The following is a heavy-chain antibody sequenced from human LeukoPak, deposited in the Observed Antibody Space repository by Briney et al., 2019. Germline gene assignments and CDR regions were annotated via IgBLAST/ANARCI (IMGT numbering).Heavy chain of an antibody. Sequence: SETLSLTCALYGGSFTGYYWSWIRQPQGKVLEWNGEINHSGRTNYNPSLKTRVTRSVDTSKNQFSLKLSSVTAATTPWYYSAGGPLRLAACGQGSLVTVHS. J-gene: IGHJ5*02. CDR3: AGGPLRLAA. V-gene: IGHV4-34*01. CDR2: INHSGRT. CDR1: GGSFTGYY.